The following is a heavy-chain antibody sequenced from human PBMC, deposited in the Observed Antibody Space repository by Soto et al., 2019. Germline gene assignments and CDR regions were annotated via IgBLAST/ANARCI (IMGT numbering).Heavy chain of an antibody. V-gene: IGHV4-31*03. CDR2: IYYSGST. CDR1: GGSISSGGYY. CDR3: ARGIRINYGSGSYKNAQNWFDP. Sequence: SETLSLTCTVSGGSISSGGYYWSWIRQHPGKGLEWIGYIYYSGSTYYNPSLKSRVTISVDTSKNQFSLKLSSVTAADTAVYYCARGIRINYGSGSYKNAQNWFDPWGQGTLVTVSS. J-gene: IGHJ5*02. D-gene: IGHD3-10*01.